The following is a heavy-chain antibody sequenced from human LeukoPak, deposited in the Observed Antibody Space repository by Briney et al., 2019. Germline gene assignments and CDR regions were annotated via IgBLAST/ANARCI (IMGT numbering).Heavy chain of an antibody. V-gene: IGHV4-30-4*08. J-gene: IGHJ3*02. D-gene: IGHD3-10*01. CDR3: ASNRVDYYGRDAFDI. CDR1: GGSISSGDYY. Sequence: SETLSLTCTVSGGSISSGDYYWSWIRQPPGKGLEWIGYIYYSGSTYYNPSLKSRVTISVDTSKNQFSLKLSSVTAADTAVYYCASNRVDYYGRDAFDIWGQGTMVTVPS. CDR2: IYYSGST.